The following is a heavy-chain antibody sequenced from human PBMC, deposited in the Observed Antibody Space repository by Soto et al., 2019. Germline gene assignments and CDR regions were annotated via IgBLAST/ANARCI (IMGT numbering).Heavy chain of an antibody. D-gene: IGHD3-10*01. CDR2: IRRKAYGGTT. CDR1: GFTFGDYA. Sequence: PGGSLRLSCTASGFTFGDYAMSWFRQAPGKGLEWVGFIRRKAYGGTTEYAASVKGRFTISRDDSKSIAYLQMNSLKTEDTAVYYCTRGGYGSGDSLYYYYGMDVWGQGTTVTVSS. J-gene: IGHJ6*02. CDR3: TRGGYGSGDSLYYYYGMDV. V-gene: IGHV3-49*03.